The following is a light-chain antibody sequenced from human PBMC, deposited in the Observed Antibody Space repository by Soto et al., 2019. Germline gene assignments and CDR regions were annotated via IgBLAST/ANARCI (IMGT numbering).Light chain of an antibody. CDR1: SSDVGGYNY. J-gene: IGLJ1*01. CDR3: SSYTSSSTLPFV. Sequence: QSALTQPASVSGSPGQSITISCTGTSSDVGGYNYVSWYQQHPGKAPKLMIYEVSNRPSGVCNRFSGSKSGNTASLTISGLQAEDEADYYCSSYTSSSTLPFVFGTGTKLTVL. CDR2: EVS. V-gene: IGLV2-14*01.